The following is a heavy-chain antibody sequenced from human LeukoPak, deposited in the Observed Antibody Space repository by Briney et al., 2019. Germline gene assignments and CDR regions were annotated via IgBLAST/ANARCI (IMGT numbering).Heavy chain of an antibody. CDR2: INHSGNI. V-gene: IGHV4-34*01. CDR1: GGSFSGYY. D-gene: IGHD3-10*01. J-gene: IGHJ6*03. Sequence: SETLSLTCAVFGGSFSGYYWSWIRQPPGKGLEWIGEINHSGNINYNSSLKSRVTISVDTSKNQFSLKLSSVTAADTAVYYCARRMGRRFGERYYYYHYMDVWGNGTTVTISS. CDR3: ARRMGRRFGERYYYYHYMDV.